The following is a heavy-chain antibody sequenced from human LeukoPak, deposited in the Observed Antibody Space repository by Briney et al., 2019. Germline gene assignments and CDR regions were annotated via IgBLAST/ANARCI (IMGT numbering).Heavy chain of an antibody. J-gene: IGHJ4*02. CDR2: IIPILGIA. Sequence: SVKVSCKASGGTFSSYAISWVRQAPGQGLEWMGRIIPILGIANYAQKFQGRVTITADKSTSTAYMELSSLRSEDTAVYYCARYGRGLYYFDYWGQGTLVTVSS. V-gene: IGHV1-69*04. CDR1: GGTFSSYA. D-gene: IGHD3-10*01. CDR3: ARYGRGLYYFDY.